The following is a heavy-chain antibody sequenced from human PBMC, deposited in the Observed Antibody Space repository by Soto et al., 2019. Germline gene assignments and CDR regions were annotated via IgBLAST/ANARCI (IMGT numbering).Heavy chain of an antibody. CDR2: ISHDGSNK. CDR3: LKLACRYDASVS. CDR1: GFTFSSYG. Sequence: SLSLSWASSGFTFSSYGMHWVRQAPGKGLEWVAVISHDGSNKYYADSVKGRFTISRDNSKNTLYLQVNSLRAEDTAVYYCLKLACRYDASVSSGPAPMVT. J-gene: IGHJ3*02. V-gene: IGHV3-30*18. D-gene: IGHD2-15*01.